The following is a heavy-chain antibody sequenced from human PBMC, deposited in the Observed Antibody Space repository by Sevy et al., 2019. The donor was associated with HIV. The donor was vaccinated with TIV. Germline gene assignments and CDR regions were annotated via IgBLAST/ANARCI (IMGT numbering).Heavy chain of an antibody. J-gene: IGHJ6*02. CDR2: INPKNDVT. CDR1: GYSFTDYY. Sequence: ASVKVSCKASGYSFTDYYMHWERQAPGRGLEWMAWINPKNDVTNYAQKFQGRVTMTRDTSTSTAYMELTRLRSDDTAVYYCARARRVTTVYYYYGMDVWGQGTTVTVSS. V-gene: IGHV1-2*02. D-gene: IGHD5-18*01. CDR3: ARARRVTTVYYYYGMDV.